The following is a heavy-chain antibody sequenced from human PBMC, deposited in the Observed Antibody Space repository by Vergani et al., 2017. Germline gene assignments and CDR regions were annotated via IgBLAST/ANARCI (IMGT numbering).Heavy chain of an antibody. CDR2: IYYSGST. V-gene: IGHV4-31*01. CDR1: GGSISSGGYY. D-gene: IGHD4-17*01. CDR3: ARMTTVTRYYFDY. Sequence: QVQLQESGPGLVKPSQTLSLTCTVSGGSISSGGYYWSWLRQHPGKGLEWIGYIYYSGSTYYNPSLKSLVTISVDTSKNQFSLKLSSVTAADTAVYYCARMTTVTRYYFDYWGQGTLVTVSS. J-gene: IGHJ4*02.